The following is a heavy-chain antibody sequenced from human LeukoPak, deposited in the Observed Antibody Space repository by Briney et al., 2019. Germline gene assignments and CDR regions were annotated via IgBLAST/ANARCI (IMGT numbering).Heavy chain of an antibody. CDR3: ARWAWAFAAAGSYFDY. V-gene: IGHV5-51*01. J-gene: IGHJ4*02. Sequence: GESLKISCKGSGYSFTSYWIGWVRQMPGKGLEWMGIIYPGDSDTRYSPSFQGQVTISADKSISTAYLQWSSLKASDTAMYYCARWAWAFAAAGSYFDYWGQGTLVTVSS. D-gene: IGHD6-13*01. CDR1: GYSFTSYW. CDR2: IYPGDSDT.